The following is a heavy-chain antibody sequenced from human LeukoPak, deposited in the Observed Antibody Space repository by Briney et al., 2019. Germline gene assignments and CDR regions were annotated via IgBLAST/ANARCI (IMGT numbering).Heavy chain of an antibody. CDR3: AGGPYYYDSSGYQKSNFDY. J-gene: IGHJ4*02. Sequence: PSETLSLTCAVYGGSFSGYYWSWIRQPPGKGLEWIGEINHSGSTNYNPSLKSRVTISVDTSKNQFSLKLSSVTAADTAVYYCAGGPYYYDSSGYQKSNFDYWGQGTLVTVSS. V-gene: IGHV4-34*01. CDR1: GGSFSGYY. D-gene: IGHD3-22*01. CDR2: INHSGST.